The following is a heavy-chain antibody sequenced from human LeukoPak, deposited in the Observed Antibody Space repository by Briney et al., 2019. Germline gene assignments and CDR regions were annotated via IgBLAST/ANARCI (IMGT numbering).Heavy chain of an antibody. CDR2: INSDGSST. CDR1: GFTFSSYW. J-gene: IGHJ4*02. D-gene: IGHD1-26*01. CDR3: ARGDESGSYSY. V-gene: IGHV3-74*01. Sequence: GGSLRLSCAASGFTFSSYWMHWVRHAPGKGLVWVSRINSDGSSTSYADSVKGRFTISRDNAENTLYLQMNSLRAEDTAVYYCARGDESGSYSYWGQGTLVTVSS.